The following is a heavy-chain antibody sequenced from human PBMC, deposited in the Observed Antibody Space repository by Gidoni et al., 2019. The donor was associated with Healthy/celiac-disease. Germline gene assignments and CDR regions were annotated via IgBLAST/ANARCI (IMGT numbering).Heavy chain of an antibody. V-gene: IGHV1-46*01. J-gene: IGHJ3*02. CDR3: ARKVVVAATLFFDAFDI. CDR2: INPSGGST. D-gene: IGHD2-15*01. Sequence: QVQLVQSGAEVKKPGASVKVSCKASGYTFTSYYMHWVRQAPGQGLEWMGIINPSGGSTSYAQKFQGRVTMTRDTSTSTVYMELSSLRSEDTAVYYCARKVVVAATLFFDAFDIWGQGTMVTVSS. CDR1: GYTFTSYY.